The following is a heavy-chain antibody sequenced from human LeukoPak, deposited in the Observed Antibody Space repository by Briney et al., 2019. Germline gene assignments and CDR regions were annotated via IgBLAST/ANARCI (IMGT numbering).Heavy chain of an antibody. D-gene: IGHD6-19*01. V-gene: IGHV6-1*01. J-gene: IGHJ4*02. CDR2: TYFRSKWYS. CDR3: GRGGWYVLA. Sequence: SQTLSLTCAISGDSVSSNIAAWGWIRQSPSRGLEWLGRTYFRSKWYSDYAVSVKSRITINPDTSKNQFSLQLNSVTPEDTAVYYCGRGGWYVLAWGQGTLVTVSS. CDR1: GDSVSSNIAA.